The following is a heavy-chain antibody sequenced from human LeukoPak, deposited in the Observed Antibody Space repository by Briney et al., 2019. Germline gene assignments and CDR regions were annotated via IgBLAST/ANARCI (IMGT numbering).Heavy chain of an antibody. CDR1: GGSISSGSFF. Sequence: SQTLSLTCSVSGGSISSGSFFWSWIRQPAGKGLEYIGRIYTSGRTNYNPSLKSRVTISVDTSKNQFSLKLSSVTAADTAVYYCARGRTWQLLSLSAEYFLHWGQGTLVTVSS. V-gene: IGHV4-61*02. J-gene: IGHJ1*01. CDR3: ARGRTWQLLSLSAEYFLH. CDR2: IYTSGRT. D-gene: IGHD2-15*01.